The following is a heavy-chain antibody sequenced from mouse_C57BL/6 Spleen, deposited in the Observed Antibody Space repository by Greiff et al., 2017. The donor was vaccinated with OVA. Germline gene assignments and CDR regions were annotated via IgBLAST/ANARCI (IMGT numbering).Heavy chain of an antibody. V-gene: IGHV1-82*01. J-gene: IGHJ2*01. D-gene: IGHD2-4*01. CDR2: IYPGDGDT. CDR1: GYAFSSSW. Sequence: ESGPELVKPGASVKISCKASGYAFSSSWMNWVKQRPGKGLEWIGRIYPGDGDTNYNGKFKGKATLTADKSSSTAYMQLSSLTSEDSAVYFCARWDDYDDFDYWGQGTTLTVSS. CDR3: ARWDDYDDFDY.